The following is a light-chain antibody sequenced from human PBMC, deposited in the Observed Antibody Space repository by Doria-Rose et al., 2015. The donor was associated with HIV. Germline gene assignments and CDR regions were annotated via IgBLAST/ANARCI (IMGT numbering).Light chain of an antibody. CDR2: PAT. J-gene: IGKJ2*01. V-gene: IGKV1-39*01. CDR3: QQTYSFPDS. CDR1: QGITSN. Sequence: DVQLTHSPSSLSASVGDRVTLTCRASQGITSNLNWYQQKAGKAPKLLIFPATTLQSGVPSRFSGGGSGTDFTLTISSLQSEDFATYYCQQTYSFPDSFGQGTKLDIE.